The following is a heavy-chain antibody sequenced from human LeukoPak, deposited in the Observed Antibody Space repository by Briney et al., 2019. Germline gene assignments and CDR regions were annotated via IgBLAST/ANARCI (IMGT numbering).Heavy chain of an antibody. CDR2: IYIGGRT. J-gene: IGHJ4*02. D-gene: IGHD5-18*01. V-gene: IGHV3-53*05. Sequence: GGSLRLSWAASGFTVSGNYVSWVRQAPEKGLEWVSVIYIGGRTYYADSVKGRFTIPRGNSKNTLFLQMRGLRPEDTAIYYCAREGVGYFFDYWGQGALVTVSS. CDR3: AREGVGYFFDY. CDR1: GFTVSGNY.